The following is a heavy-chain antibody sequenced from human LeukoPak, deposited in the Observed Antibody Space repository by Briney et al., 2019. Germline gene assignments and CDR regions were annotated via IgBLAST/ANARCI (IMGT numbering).Heavy chain of an antibody. Sequence: SETLSLTCTVSGGSISSSSYYWGWIRQPPGKGLEWIGSIYYSGSTYYNPSLKSRVTISVDTSKNQFSLKLSSVTAADTAVYYCARDTQWLGPPHSIDYWGQGTLVTVSS. CDR2: IYYSGST. D-gene: IGHD6-19*01. V-gene: IGHV4-39*07. J-gene: IGHJ4*02. CDR3: ARDTQWLGPPHSIDY. CDR1: GGSISSSSYY.